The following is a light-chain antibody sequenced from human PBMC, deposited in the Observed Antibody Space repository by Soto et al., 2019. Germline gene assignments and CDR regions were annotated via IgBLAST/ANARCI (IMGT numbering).Light chain of an antibody. CDR2: DAF. CDR3: QQRNGWPLT. V-gene: IGKV3-11*01. Sequence: EIVLTQSPATLSLSPGERAILSCRASQNVGNDLAWYQQKPGQAPRLLIYDAFSRATGIPARFSGSGSGTDFTLLISSLEPEDFAVYYCQQRNGWPLTFGGGTKVEI. J-gene: IGKJ4*01. CDR1: QNVGND.